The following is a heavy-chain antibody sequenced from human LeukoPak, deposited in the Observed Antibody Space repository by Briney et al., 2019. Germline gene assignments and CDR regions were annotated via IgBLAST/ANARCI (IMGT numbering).Heavy chain of an antibody. V-gene: IGHV3-23*01. D-gene: IGHD3-10*01. CDR2: ISGSGGST. J-gene: IGHJ4*02. CDR1: GFTFSSYA. Sequence: GGSLRLSCAASGFTFSSYAMSWVRQAPGKGLEWVSAISGSGGSTYYADSVKGRFTISRDNSKNTLYLQMNSLRAEDTAVYYCVKTMVRGVIITNFDYWGQGTLVTVSS. CDR3: VKTMVRGVIITNFDY.